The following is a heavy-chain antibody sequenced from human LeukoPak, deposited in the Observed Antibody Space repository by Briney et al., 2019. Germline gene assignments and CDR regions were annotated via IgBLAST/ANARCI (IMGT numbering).Heavy chain of an antibody. CDR1: GGSISSYY. CDR3: ARPLGAADAFDI. V-gene: IGHV4-59*08. Sequence: SETLSLTCTVSGGSISSYYWSWIRQPPGKGLEWIGYIYYSGSTNYNPSLKSRVTISVDTSKNQFSLKLSSVTATDTAVYYCARPLGAADAFDIWGQGTMVTVSS. D-gene: IGHD1-26*01. CDR2: IYYSGST. J-gene: IGHJ3*02.